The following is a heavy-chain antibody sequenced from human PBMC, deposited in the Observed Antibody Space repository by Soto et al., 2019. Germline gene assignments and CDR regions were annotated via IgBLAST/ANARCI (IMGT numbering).Heavy chain of an antibody. J-gene: IGHJ4*02. V-gene: IGHV1-69*13. Sequence: SVKVSCKASGGTFGSYASSWVRQAPGQGLEWMGGIIPIFGTANYAQKFQGRVTITADESTSTAYMELSSLRSEDTAVYYCARGKDYYDSRSYYFDYWGQGTLLTVSS. CDR2: IIPIFGTA. CDR3: ARGKDYYDSRSYYFDY. CDR1: GGTFGSYA. D-gene: IGHD3-22*01.